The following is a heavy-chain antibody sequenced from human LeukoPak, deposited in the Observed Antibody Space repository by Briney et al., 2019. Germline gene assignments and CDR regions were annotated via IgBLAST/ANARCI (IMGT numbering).Heavy chain of an antibody. J-gene: IGHJ4*02. CDR2: ISYDGSNK. Sequence: PGGSLRLSCAASGFPFSSYGMHWVRQAPGKGLEWVAVISYDGSNKYYSDSVKGRFTISRGNSKNTLYLQMNSLRAEDTAVYYCAKIGPNGDDYWGQGTLVAVSS. D-gene: IGHD4-17*01. V-gene: IGHV3-30*18. CDR1: GFPFSSYG. CDR3: AKIGPNGDDY.